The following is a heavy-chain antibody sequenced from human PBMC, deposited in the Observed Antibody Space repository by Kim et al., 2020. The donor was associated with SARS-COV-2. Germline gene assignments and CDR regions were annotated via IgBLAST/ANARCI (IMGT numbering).Heavy chain of an antibody. Sequence: GGSLRLSCAASGFTFSSYGMHWVRQAPGKGLEWVAVISYDGSNKYYADSVKGRFTISRDNSKNTLYLQMNSLRAEDTAVYYCAKDIGTPLSPGGLDYWGQGTLVTVSS. CDR3: AKDIGTPLSPGGLDY. CDR2: ISYDGSNK. D-gene: IGHD2-15*01. V-gene: IGHV3-30*18. CDR1: GFTFSSYG. J-gene: IGHJ4*02.